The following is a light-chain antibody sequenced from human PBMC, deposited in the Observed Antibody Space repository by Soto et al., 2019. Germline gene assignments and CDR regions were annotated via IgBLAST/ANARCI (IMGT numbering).Light chain of an antibody. Sequence: QSVLTQPPSVSGAPGQRVTISCTGSRFNIGTDYDVHWYQQIPGTAPKLLIYDNTLRPSGVPDRFSGSKSGTSASLAITGLQAEDEADYYCQSYDRSLSAVVFGRGTKVTVL. CDR2: DNT. CDR3: QSYDRSLSAVV. V-gene: IGLV1-40*01. J-gene: IGLJ2*01. CDR1: RFNIGTDYD.